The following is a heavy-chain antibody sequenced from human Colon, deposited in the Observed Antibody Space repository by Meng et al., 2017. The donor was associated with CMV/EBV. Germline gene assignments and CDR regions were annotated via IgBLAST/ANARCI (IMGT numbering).Heavy chain of an antibody. Sequence: GGSLRLSCAASGFTVSSDYMSWVRQAPGKGLEWVSVIYGGGGTDYGDSVKGRFTISRDSSQNTVYLQMHSLRPEDTALYYCAREGYSNFDYWGQGTLVTVSS. CDR1: GFTVSSDY. D-gene: IGHD4-11*01. J-gene: IGHJ4*02. CDR2: IYGGGGT. V-gene: IGHV3-53*05. CDR3: AREGYSNFDY.